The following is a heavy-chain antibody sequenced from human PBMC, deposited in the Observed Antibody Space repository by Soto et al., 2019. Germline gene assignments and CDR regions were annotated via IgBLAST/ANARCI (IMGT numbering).Heavy chain of an antibody. V-gene: IGHV3-33*08. J-gene: IGHJ4*02. D-gene: IGHD3-22*01. CDR1: GFPFSGYG. CDR2: IWHDGSYT. CDR3: ARDLSSVTYTFDS. Sequence: QVHLVESGGDVVQPGGSLRISCAASGFPFSGYGMHWVRQAPGKRLEWVAVIWHDGSYTYYADSVRGRFTISRDISRNTLYLEMSSLKVEDTAVYYCARDLSSVTYTFDSRGQGTLVTVSS.